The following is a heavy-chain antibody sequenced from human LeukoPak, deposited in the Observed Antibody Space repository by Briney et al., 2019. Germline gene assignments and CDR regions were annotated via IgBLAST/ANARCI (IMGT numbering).Heavy chain of an antibody. J-gene: IGHJ4*02. Sequence: ASVTGSSTASGYTFTDYYMHWVRQAPGQGFEWMGWINPNDGDTNYAQKFQGRVTMTRDTSISTAHMEVSRLRSDDTAVYYCARANLLYCSSSTCPFDYWGQGTLVTVSS. V-gene: IGHV1-2*02. CDR3: ARANLLYCSSSTCPFDY. D-gene: IGHD2/OR15-2a*01. CDR1: GYTFTDYY. CDR2: INPNDGDT.